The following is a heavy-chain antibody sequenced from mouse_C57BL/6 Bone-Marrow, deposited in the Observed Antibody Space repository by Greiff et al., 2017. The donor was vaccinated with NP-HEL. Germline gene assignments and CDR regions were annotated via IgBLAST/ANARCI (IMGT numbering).Heavy chain of an antibody. D-gene: IGHD2-2*01. J-gene: IGHJ2*01. CDR2: INSDGGST. CDR3: ARLVTTDYFDY. CDR1: EYEFPSHD. V-gene: IGHV5-2*01. Sequence: EVKVVESGGGLVQPGESLKLSCESNEYEFPSHDMSWVRKTPEKRLELVAAINSDGGSTYYPDTMERRFIISRDNTKKTRYLQMSSLRSEDTALYYCARLVTTDYFDYWGQGTTLTVSS.